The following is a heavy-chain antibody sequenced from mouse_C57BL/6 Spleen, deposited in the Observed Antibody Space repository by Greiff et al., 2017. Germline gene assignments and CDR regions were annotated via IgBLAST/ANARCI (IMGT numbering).Heavy chain of an antibody. CDR2: IDPSDSYT. Sequence: QVQLQQSGAELVKPGASVKLSCKASGYTFTSYWMQWVKQRPGQGLEWIGEIDPSDSYTNYNQKFKGKATLTVDTSSSTAYMQLSSLTSEDSAVYYCARWPYSNYVYYAMDYWGQGTSVTVSS. V-gene: IGHV1-50*01. CDR3: ARWPYSNYVYYAMDY. J-gene: IGHJ4*01. D-gene: IGHD2-5*01. CDR1: GYTFTSYW.